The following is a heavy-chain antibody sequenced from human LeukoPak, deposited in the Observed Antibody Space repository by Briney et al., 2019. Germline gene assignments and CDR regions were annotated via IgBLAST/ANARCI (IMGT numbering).Heavy chain of an antibody. CDR2: MNPITGKT. Sequence: ASVKVSCKTSGYTFINHDINWVRQAGGQGLEWLRCMNPITGKTGYSQKFQRTVTLTRDTSISTAYMELSSLTSEDTAVYYCTRCVSAVAEWGQGTLITVSS. V-gene: IGHV1-8*01. D-gene: IGHD6-19*01. CDR3: TRCVSAVAE. CDR1: GYTFINHD. J-gene: IGHJ4*02.